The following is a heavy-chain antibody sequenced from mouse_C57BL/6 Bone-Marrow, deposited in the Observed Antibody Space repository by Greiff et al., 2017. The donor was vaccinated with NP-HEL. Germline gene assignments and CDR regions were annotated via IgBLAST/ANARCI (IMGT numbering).Heavy chain of an antibody. CDR1: GYTFTSYG. CDR3: ARGPARFITTVGYAMDY. J-gene: IGHJ4*01. Sequence: QVQLQQSGAELARPGASVKLSCKASGYTFTSYGISWVKQRTGQGLEWIGEIYPRSGNTYYNEKFKGKATLTADKSSSTAYMELRSLTSEDSAVYFCARGPARFITTVGYAMDYWGQGTSFTVSS. V-gene: IGHV1-81*01. D-gene: IGHD1-1*01. CDR2: IYPRSGNT.